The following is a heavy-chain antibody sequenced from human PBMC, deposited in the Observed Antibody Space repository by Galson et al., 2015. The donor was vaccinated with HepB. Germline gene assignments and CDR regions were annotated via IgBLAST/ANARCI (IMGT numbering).Heavy chain of an antibody. J-gene: IGHJ6*02. Sequence: SVKVSCKASGYTFTSYGISWVRQAPGQGLEWMGWISAYNGNTNYAQKLQGRVTMTTDTSTSTAYMELRSLRSDDTAVYYCAREGGSGSYYYYYYGMDVWGQGTTVTVSS. D-gene: IGHD3-10*01. CDR1: GYTFTSYG. V-gene: IGHV1-18*04. CDR2: ISAYNGNT. CDR3: AREGGSGSYYYYYYGMDV.